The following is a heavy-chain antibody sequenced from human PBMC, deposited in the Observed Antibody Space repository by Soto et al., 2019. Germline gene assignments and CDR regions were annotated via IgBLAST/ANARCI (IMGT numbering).Heavy chain of an antibody. CDR1: GGTFSSYA. CDR2: IIAYNGNT. Sequence: QVQLVQSGAEVKKPGSSVKVSCKASGGTFSSYAISWVRQAPGQGLEWMGGIIAYNGNTNYAQKLQGRVTMTTDTSTSTAYMELRSLRSDDTAVYYCARYLLGYCSSTSCSHNWFDPWGQGTLVTVSS. V-gene: IGHV1-18*01. J-gene: IGHJ5*02. D-gene: IGHD2-2*01. CDR3: ARYLLGYCSSTSCSHNWFDP.